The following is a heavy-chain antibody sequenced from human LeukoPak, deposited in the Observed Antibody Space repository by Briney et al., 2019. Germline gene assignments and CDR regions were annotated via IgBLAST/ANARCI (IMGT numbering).Heavy chain of an antibody. V-gene: IGHV4-61*02. Sequence: PSQTLSLTCTVSGDSLTSGSRYWSWIRQPPGKGLEWIGTFYSSTRTTYNPSLESRVTISGDTAKNQFSLKLDSVTAADTAVYFCERCMSELDYGDYAYYYHMDVWGKGTTVTVSS. CDR2: FYSSTRT. CDR3: ERCMSELDYGDYAYYYHMDV. D-gene: IGHD4-17*01. J-gene: IGHJ6*04. CDR1: GDSLTSGSRY.